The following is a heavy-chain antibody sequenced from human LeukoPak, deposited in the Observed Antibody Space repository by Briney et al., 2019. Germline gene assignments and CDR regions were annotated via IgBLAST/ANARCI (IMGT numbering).Heavy chain of an antibody. Sequence: GGSLRLSCAASGFTFSSYSMNWVRQAPGKGLEWVSYISSSSSTIYYADSVKGRFTISRDNAKNSLYLQMNSLRAEDTAVYYCATPQPPRRLGELSLFLFDYWGQGTLVTVSS. CDR2: ISSSSSTI. CDR3: ATPQPPRRLGELSLFLFDY. J-gene: IGHJ4*02. V-gene: IGHV3-48*01. D-gene: IGHD3-16*02. CDR1: GFTFSSYS.